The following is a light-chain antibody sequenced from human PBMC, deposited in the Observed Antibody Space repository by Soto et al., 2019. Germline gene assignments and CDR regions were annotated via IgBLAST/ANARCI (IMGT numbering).Light chain of an antibody. V-gene: IGKV3-20*01. Sequence: EIVLTQSPATLSVSPGERVTFSCRASQSVSFYLAWYQQKPGQAPRLLIYDASSRATGISDRFSGSGSGTDFTLTISRLEPGDFAVYYCQQYGSSPVTFGQGTRLEIK. CDR1: QSVSFY. CDR3: QQYGSSPVT. J-gene: IGKJ5*01. CDR2: DAS.